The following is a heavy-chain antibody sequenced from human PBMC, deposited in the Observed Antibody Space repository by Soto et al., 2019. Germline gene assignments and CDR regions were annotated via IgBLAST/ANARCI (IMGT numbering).Heavy chain of an antibody. CDR3: VMVDNYVTPTPQDV. D-gene: IGHD3-16*01. J-gene: IGHJ6*02. Sequence: QVQLVQAGDEVKKPGASVKVSCKASGYIFVNYGIAWVRQAPGQGLEWMGWISPYTGNTHSASKVQGRLTMTTDTSTSTAYMDMGRLTSADTDVYYCVMVDNYVTPTPQDVWGQGTTVTVSS. CDR2: ISPYTGNT. V-gene: IGHV1-18*01. CDR1: GYIFVNYG.